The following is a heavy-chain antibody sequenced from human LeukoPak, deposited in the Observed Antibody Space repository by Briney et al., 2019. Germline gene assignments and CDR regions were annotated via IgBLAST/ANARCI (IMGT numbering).Heavy chain of an antibody. J-gene: IGHJ4*02. D-gene: IGHD6-6*01. Sequence: SETLSLTCTVSGYSISSGYYWGWIRQPPGKGLEWIGTMYHSGNTYYNPSLKSRVTISVDTSKNQFSLKLTSVTAADTAVYYCARAYSNSSIFDYWGQGTLVTVSS. CDR3: ARAYSNSSIFDY. CDR2: MYHSGNT. V-gene: IGHV4-38-2*02. CDR1: GYSISSGYY.